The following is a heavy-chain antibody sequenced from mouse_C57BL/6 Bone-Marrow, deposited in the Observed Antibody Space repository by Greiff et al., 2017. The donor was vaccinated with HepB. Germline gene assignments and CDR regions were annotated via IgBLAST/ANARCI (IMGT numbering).Heavy chain of an antibody. CDR3: APLLWYPMDY. J-gene: IGHJ4*01. D-gene: IGHD2-1*01. V-gene: IGHV1-81*01. CDR1: GYTFTSYG. CDR2: IYPRSGNT. Sequence: VKLMESGAELARPGASVKLSCKASGYTFTSYGISWVKQSTGQGLEWIGEIYPRSGNTYYNEKFKGKATLTADKSSSTAYMELRSLTSEDSAVYCCAPLLWYPMDYWGQGTAVTVSA.